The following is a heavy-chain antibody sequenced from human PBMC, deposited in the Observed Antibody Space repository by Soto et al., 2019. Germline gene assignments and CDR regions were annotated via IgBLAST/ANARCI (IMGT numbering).Heavy chain of an antibody. CDR3: ARVYYDDSSGYYPWLTIDD. D-gene: IGHD3-22*01. J-gene: IGHJ4*02. CDR1: GYTFTSYY. CDR2: INPSGGST. V-gene: IGHV1-46*01. Sequence: GASVKVSCKASGYTFTSYYMHWVRQAPGQGLEWMGIINPSGGSTSYAQKFQGRVTMTRDTSTSTVYMELSSLRSEDTAVYYCARVYYDDSSGYYPWLTIDDWGQGTLVTVSS.